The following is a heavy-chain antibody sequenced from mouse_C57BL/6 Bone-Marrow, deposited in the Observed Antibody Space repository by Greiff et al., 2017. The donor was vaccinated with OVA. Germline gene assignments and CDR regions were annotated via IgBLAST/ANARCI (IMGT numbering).Heavy chain of an antibody. CDR2: IWSGGST. Sequence: QVQLKQSGPGLVQPSQSLSITCTVSGFSLTSYGVHWVRQSPGKGLEWLGVIWSGGSTDYNAAFISRLSISKDNSKSQVFFKMNSLQADDTAIYYCARRHEGSYWYFDVWGTGTTVTVSS. V-gene: IGHV2-2*01. J-gene: IGHJ1*03. CDR3: ARRHEGSYWYFDV. CDR1: GFSLTSYG. D-gene: IGHD3-3*01.